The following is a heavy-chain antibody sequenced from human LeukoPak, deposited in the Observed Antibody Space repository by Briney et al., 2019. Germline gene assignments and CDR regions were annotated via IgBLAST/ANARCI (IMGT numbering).Heavy chain of an antibody. CDR2: IYHSGST. CDR3: ARGFRGDNFDY. CDR1: GYSISSGYY. V-gene: IGHV4-38-2*02. D-gene: IGHD7-27*01. J-gene: IGHJ4*02. Sequence: SETLSLTCTVSGYSISSGYYWGWIRQPPGKGLEWIGSIYHSGSTYYNPSLKSRVTISVDTSKNQFSLKLSSVTAADTAVYFCARGFRGDNFDYWGQGTLVTVSS.